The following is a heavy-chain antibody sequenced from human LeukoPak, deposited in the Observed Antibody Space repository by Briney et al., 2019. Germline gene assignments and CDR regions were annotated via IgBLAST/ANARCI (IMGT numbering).Heavy chain of an antibody. D-gene: IGHD6-13*01. Sequence: SETLSLTCTVSGGSISSYYWSWIRQPPGKGLEWIGYIYYSGSTNYNPSLKSRVTISVDTSKNQFSLKLSSVTAADTAVYYCARAPIAAAGTLDYRGQGTLVTVSS. J-gene: IGHJ4*02. CDR2: IYYSGST. CDR1: GGSISSYY. V-gene: IGHV4-59*01. CDR3: ARAPIAAAGTLDY.